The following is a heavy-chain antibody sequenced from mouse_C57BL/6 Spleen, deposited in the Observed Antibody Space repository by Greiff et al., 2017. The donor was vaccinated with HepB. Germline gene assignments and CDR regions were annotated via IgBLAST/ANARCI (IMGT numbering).Heavy chain of an antibody. Sequence: VQLQQSGAELVKPGASVKMSCKASGYTFTSYWITWVKQRPGQGLEWIGDIYPGSGSTNYNEKFKSKATLTVDTSSSTAYMQLSSLTSEDSAVYYCASYYYGSSQGYYAMDYWGQGTSVTVSS. CDR3: ASYYYGSSQGYYAMDY. CDR2: IYPGSGST. J-gene: IGHJ4*01. CDR1: GYTFTSYW. V-gene: IGHV1-55*01. D-gene: IGHD1-1*01.